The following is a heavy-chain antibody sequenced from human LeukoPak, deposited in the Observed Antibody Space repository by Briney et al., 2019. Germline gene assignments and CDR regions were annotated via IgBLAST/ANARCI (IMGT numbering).Heavy chain of an antibody. V-gene: IGHV3-21*01. D-gene: IGHD3-22*01. J-gene: IGHJ3*02. CDR2: ISSSSSYI. CDR3: ARDALYYYDSSGYYPHAFDI. Sequence: KPGGSLRLSCAASGFTFSSYSMNWVRQAPGKGLEWVSSISSSSSYIYYADSVKGRFTISRDNAKNSLYLQMNSLRAEDTAVYYCARDALYYYDSSGYYPHAFDIWGQGTMVTVSS. CDR1: GFTFSSYS.